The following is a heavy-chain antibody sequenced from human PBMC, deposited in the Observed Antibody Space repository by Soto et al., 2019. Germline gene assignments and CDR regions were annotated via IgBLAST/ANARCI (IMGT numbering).Heavy chain of an antibody. V-gene: IGHV3-48*03. Sequence: LRLSCAASGFTFSNFHMNWFRQATGKGLEWVSYISSSGSTTYYADSVKGRFTISRDNARNSLFLQMSSLRDEDTAVYYCARDAFDYDTTGYHSDYWGQGTLVTVSS. CDR1: GFTFSNFH. J-gene: IGHJ4*02. CDR3: ARDAFDYDTTGYHSDY. D-gene: IGHD3-22*01. CDR2: ISSSGSTT.